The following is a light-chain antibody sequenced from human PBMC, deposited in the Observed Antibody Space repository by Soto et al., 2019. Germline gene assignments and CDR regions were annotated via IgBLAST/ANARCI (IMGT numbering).Light chain of an antibody. J-gene: IGKJ1*01. Sequence: EIVLTQSPPTLSLSPGERATLSCRASQSVSTYLAWYQQKPGQAPRLLIYDASTRATGIPARFSGSGSGTDFTLTISSLEPEDFAVYYCQQRSNWPPTWTFGQGTTMEIK. CDR3: QQRSNWPPTWT. CDR1: QSVSTY. V-gene: IGKV3-11*01. CDR2: DAS.